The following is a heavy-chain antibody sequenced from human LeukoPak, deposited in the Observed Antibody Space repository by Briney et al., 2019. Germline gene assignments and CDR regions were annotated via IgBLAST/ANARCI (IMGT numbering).Heavy chain of an antibody. J-gene: IGHJ3*02. CDR2: IIHSGST. V-gene: IGHV4-34*12. CDR3: ARVEIRPVLGLRNDAFDT. Sequence: SETLSLTCGVYGGSFSGYYWSWIRQPPVKGLEWIGEIIHSGSTNYKPSLKSRVTISVDTSKNQFSLKLSSVTAADTAVYYCARVEIRPVLGLRNDAFDTWGQGTMVTVSS. D-gene: IGHD5-12*01. CDR1: GGSFSGYY.